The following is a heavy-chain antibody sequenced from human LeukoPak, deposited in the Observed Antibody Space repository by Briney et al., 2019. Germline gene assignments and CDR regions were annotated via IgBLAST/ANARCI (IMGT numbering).Heavy chain of an antibody. D-gene: IGHD3-10*01. Sequence: GGSLRLSCAASGFTFSSYGMNWVRQAPGKGLEWVANISFYVSKKYHADSVKGRFTISRDNSKNTLYLQMNSLRAEDTAVYYCAKQPRRAYYYGPATYAGPHFFDYWGEGTLVTVSS. CDR2: ISFYVSKK. V-gene: IGHV3-30*18. CDR1: GFTFSSYG. J-gene: IGHJ4*02. CDR3: AKQPRRAYYYGPATYAGPHFFDY.